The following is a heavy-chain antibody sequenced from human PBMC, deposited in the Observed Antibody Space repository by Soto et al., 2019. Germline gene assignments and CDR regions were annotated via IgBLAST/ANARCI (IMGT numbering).Heavy chain of an antibody. J-gene: IGHJ6*02. CDR3: ARSKGSGSYNYYGMDV. D-gene: IGHD1-26*01. V-gene: IGHV1-46*01. Sequence: QVQLVQSGAEVKKPGASVKVSCKASEYTFTSDYMHWVRQAPGQGLEWMGIINRSGGRTSYAQSFQGRVTRTRDTSTSTVYMELSSLRSEDTAVYYCARSKGSGSYNYYGMDVWGQGTTVTVSS. CDR2: INRSGGRT. CDR1: EYTFTSDY.